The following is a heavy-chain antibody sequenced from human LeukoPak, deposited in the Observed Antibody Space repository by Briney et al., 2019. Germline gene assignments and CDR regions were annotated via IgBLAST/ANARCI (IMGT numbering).Heavy chain of an antibody. J-gene: IGHJ3*02. CDR3: AKGRGYCNSTSCYVSFAFDI. V-gene: IGHV3-23*01. Sequence: GGSLRLSCAASGFTFSSYAMSWVRQAPGKGLEWVSAISGSGGSTYYADSVKGRFTISRDNSKNTLYLQMNSLRAEDTAVYYCAKGRGYCNSTSCYVSFAFDIWGQGTMVTVSS. D-gene: IGHD2-2*01. CDR1: GFTFSSYA. CDR2: ISGSGGST.